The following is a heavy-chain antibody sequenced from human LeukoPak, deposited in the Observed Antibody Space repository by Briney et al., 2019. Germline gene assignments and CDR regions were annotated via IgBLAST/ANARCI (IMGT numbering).Heavy chain of an antibody. V-gene: IGHV1-2*06. Sequence: ASVKVSCKAFGYTFTGYFMHWVRQAPGQGLEWMARINPNTGGTKYTQKIQSMVTMTRDTSISTAYMELSNLRSDDTAVYYCAIAGGGSDAVDIWGQGTMVTVSS. CDR1: GYTFTGYF. D-gene: IGHD2-15*01. CDR3: AIAGGGSDAVDI. CDR2: INPNTGGT. J-gene: IGHJ3*02.